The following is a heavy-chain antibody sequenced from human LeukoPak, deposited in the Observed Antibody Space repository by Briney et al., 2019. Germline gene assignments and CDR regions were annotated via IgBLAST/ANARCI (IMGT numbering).Heavy chain of an antibody. V-gene: IGHV3-21*01. CDR1: GFTFSSYS. CDR2: ISSSSSYI. D-gene: IGHD6-19*01. Sequence: GGSLRLSCAASGFTFSSYSMTWVRQAPGKGLEWVSAISSSSSYIYYADSVKGRFTISRDNAKNSLYLQTNSLRAEDTAVYYCARVGDFQSVAGNCDSWGQGTLVTVSS. CDR3: ARVGDFQSVAGNCDS. J-gene: IGHJ5*01.